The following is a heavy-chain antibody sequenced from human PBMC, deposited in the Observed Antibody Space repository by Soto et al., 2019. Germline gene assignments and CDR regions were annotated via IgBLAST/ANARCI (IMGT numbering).Heavy chain of an antibody. CDR2: ISYDGSNK. J-gene: IGHJ4*02. CDR1: GFTFSSYG. Sequence: GGSLRLSCAASGFTFSSYGMHWVRQAPGKGLEWVAVISYDGSNKYYADSVKGRFTISRDNTKNTLYLQMNSLRAEDTAVYYCAGGYSSSWYGIGFIDYWGQGTLVTVSS. D-gene: IGHD6-13*01. CDR3: AGGYSSSWYGIGFIDY. V-gene: IGHV3-30*03.